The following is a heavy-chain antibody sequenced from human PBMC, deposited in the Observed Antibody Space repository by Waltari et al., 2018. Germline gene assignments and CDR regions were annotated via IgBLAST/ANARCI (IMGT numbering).Heavy chain of an antibody. D-gene: IGHD2-15*01. Sequence: QLQLQQSGPGLVKPSESLSPTCAVSGDSMNRNNWWSWVRQSPGKGLEWIGQIHGSGRTNYNPSLEGRDTVSIDTSNNQFSLKVSYATAADTAVYYCARDRGRGLYLDSWGQGSLVTVSP. J-gene: IGHJ4*02. CDR3: ARDRGRGLYLDS. CDR2: IHGSGRT. CDR1: GDSMNRNNW. V-gene: IGHV4-4*02.